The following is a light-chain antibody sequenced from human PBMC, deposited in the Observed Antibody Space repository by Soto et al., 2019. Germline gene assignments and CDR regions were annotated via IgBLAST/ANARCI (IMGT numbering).Light chain of an antibody. V-gene: IGLV2-11*01. Sequence: ALTQPRSVSGSPGQSVTISCTGSSSDIGVYDYVSWYQQHPGKAPKVILYDVNKRPSGVPSRFSGSKSGNTASLTISGLQADDEADYYCCSYAGRYTYVFGTGTKVTVL. CDR1: SSDIGVYDY. J-gene: IGLJ1*01. CDR3: CSYAGRYTYV. CDR2: DVN.